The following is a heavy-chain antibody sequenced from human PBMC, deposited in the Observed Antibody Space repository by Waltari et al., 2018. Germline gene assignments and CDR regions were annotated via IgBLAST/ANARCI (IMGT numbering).Heavy chain of an antibody. D-gene: IGHD6-6*01. J-gene: IGHJ2*01. Sequence: QVQLVQSGAEVKKPGSSVKVSCKASGGTFSSYAISWVRQAPGHGLEWMGGIIPIFGTANYAQKFQGRVTITADESTSTAYMELSSLRSEDTAVYYCARDSDLEYSSRIRQVGYFDLWGRGTLVTVSS. CDR2: IIPIFGTA. CDR1: GGTFSSYA. CDR3: ARDSDLEYSSRIRQVGYFDL. V-gene: IGHV1-69*13.